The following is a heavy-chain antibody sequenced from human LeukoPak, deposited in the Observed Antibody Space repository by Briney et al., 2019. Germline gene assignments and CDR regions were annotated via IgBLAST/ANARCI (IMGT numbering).Heavy chain of an antibody. J-gene: IGHJ4*02. D-gene: IGHD2-15*01. CDR1: GYSISTSYY. Sequence: PSETLSLTCTVSGYSISTSYYWGWIRQPPGKGLEWIGYIYYSGSTNYNPSLKGRVTISVDTSKNQFSLKLSSVTAADTAVYYCARGVRGYCSGGSCYGFDYWGQGTLVTVSS. V-gene: IGHV4-59*01. CDR3: ARGVRGYCSGGSCYGFDY. CDR2: IYYSGST.